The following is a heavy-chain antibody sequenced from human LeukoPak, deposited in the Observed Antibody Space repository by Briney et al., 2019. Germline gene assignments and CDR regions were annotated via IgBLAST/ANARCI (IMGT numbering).Heavy chain of an antibody. CDR2: IKQDGSEK. Sequence: GGSLRLSCAATGFTSGTYWMSWVRQAPGKGLEWVANIKQDGSEKYYVDSVRGRFTISRDNAKNSLYLQMNSLRAEDTAVYYCARDRGRRGWLQFDYWGQGTLVTVSS. V-gene: IGHV3-7*01. D-gene: IGHD6-19*01. J-gene: IGHJ4*02. CDR1: GFTSGTYW. CDR3: ARDRGRRGWLQFDY.